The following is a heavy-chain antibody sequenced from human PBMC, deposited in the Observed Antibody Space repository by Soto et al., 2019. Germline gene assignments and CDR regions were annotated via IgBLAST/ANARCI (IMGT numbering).Heavy chain of an antibody. Sequence: WTWIRQTPGKGLEWIGEISHSGSTNYNPSLMSRVTMLADTSKKQFSLRLSSVTAADTALYFCARGYESSRRYLPLLDYWGQGTLVTVSS. CDR2: ISHSGST. J-gene: IGHJ4*02. V-gene: IGHV4-34*01. D-gene: IGHD3-22*01. CDR3: ARGYESSRRYLPLLDY.